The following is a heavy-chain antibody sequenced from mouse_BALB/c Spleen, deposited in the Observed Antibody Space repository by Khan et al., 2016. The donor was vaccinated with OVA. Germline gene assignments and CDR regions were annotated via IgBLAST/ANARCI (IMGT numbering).Heavy chain of an antibody. J-gene: IGHJ3*01. CDR1: GFNIKDYY. V-gene: IGHV14-4*02. Sequence: MQLEESGAELVRSGASVKLSCTASGFNIKDYYMHWVKQRPEQGLGWIGWIDPENGDTEYAPKFQGKATMTADTSSNTAYLQLSSLTSEDTAVYYCNVYYDYDGFAYWGQGTLVTVSA. D-gene: IGHD2-4*01. CDR2: IDPENGDT. CDR3: NVYYDYDGFAY.